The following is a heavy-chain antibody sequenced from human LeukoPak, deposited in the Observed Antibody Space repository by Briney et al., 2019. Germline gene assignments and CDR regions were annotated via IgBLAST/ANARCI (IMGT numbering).Heavy chain of an antibody. CDR3: ARDLCSGGSCYSFDY. D-gene: IGHD2-15*01. V-gene: IGHV1-69*13. CDR1: GGTFSSYA. CDR2: IIPIFGTA. Sequence: ASVKVSCKASGGTFSSYAISWVRQAPGQGLEWMGGIIPIFGTANYAQKFQGRVTITADESTSTAHMELSSLRSEDTAVYYCARDLCSGGSCYSFDYWGQGTLVTVSS. J-gene: IGHJ4*02.